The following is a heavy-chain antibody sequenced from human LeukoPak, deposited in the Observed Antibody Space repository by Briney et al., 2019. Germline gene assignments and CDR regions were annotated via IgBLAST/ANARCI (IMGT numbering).Heavy chain of an antibody. J-gene: IGHJ5*02. V-gene: IGHV4-4*07. CDR2: IHTSWTT. CDR1: GDSMSSYY. Sequence: PSETLSLTCTVSGDSMSSYYWNFIRQPAGKGLEWIGRIHTSWTTYYNPSLKSRITMSVDTPRNQFSLRLTSVTAADTAVYCCARGDYYDGGGRNWFDPWGQGTLVTVSS. D-gene: IGHD3-16*01. CDR3: ARGDYYDGGGRNWFDP.